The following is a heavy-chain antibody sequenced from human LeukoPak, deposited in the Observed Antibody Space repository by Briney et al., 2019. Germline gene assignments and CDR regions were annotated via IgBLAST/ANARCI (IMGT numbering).Heavy chain of an antibody. CDR2: FNPDSGGT. V-gene: IGHV1-2*02. D-gene: IGHD6-13*01. Sequence: ASVKVSCKASGYTFTGYYMHWVRQAPGQGLEWMGWFNPDSGGTHYAQKFQGRVTMTRDTSVSTAYMELNRLRSDDTAVYYCARQQQLLDYWGQGTLVTVSS. CDR3: ARQQQLLDY. J-gene: IGHJ4*02. CDR1: GYTFTGYY.